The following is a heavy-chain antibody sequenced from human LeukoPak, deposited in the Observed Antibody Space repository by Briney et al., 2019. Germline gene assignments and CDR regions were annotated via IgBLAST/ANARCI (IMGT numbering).Heavy chain of an antibody. CDR1: GFTFSSYA. J-gene: IGHJ4*02. CDR2: ISYDGSNK. CDR3: ARDSSLDY. V-gene: IGHV3-30*14. Sequence: GGSLRLSCAASGFTFSSYAMHWVRQAPGKGLEWVAVISYDGSNKYYADSVKGRFTISRDNSKDTLYLQMNSLRAEDTAVYYCARDSSLDYWGQGTLVTVSS.